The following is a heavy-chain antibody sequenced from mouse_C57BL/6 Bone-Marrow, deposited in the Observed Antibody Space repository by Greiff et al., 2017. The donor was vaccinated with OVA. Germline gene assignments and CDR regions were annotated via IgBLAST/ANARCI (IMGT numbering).Heavy chain of an antibody. Sequence: QVQLQQSGAELVKPGASVKISCKASGYAFSSYWMNWVKQRPGKGLEWIGQIYPGDGDTNYNGKFKGKATLTADKSSSTAYMQLSSLTSEDSAVYFCARERGYGNWYFDVWGTGTTVTVSS. CDR1: GYAFSSYW. CDR3: ARERGYGNWYFDV. CDR2: IYPGDGDT. J-gene: IGHJ1*03. D-gene: IGHD2-1*01. V-gene: IGHV1-80*01.